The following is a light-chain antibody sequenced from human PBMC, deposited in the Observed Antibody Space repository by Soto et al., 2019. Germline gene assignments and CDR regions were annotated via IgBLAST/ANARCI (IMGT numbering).Light chain of an antibody. CDR3: QQANSFPLT. Sequence: DIQMTQSPSTLSASVGDRVTITCRASQSISNSLAWYQQKPGKAPKLLIYKASNLEGGVPSRFSGSGSGTDFTLTISSLQPEDFATYYCQQANSFPLTFGGGTKVDIK. CDR1: QSISNS. J-gene: IGKJ4*01. CDR2: KAS. V-gene: IGKV1-5*03.